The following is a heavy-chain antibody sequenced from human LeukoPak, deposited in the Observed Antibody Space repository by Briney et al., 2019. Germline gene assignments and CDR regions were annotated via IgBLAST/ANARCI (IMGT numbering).Heavy chain of an antibody. Sequence: SVKVSCKASGGTFSSYAISWVRQAPGQGLEWMGGIIPIFRTANYAQKLQGRVTMTTDTSTSTAYMELRSLRSDDTAVYYCASGKKHYYDSSGYYVYWGQGTLVTVSS. D-gene: IGHD3-22*01. CDR1: GGTFSSYA. CDR3: ASGKKHYYDSSGYYVY. J-gene: IGHJ4*02. CDR2: IIPIFRTA. V-gene: IGHV1-69*05.